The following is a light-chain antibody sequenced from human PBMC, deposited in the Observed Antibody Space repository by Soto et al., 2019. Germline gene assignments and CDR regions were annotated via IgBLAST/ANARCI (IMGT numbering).Light chain of an antibody. Sequence: QSALTQPASVSGSPGQSITISCTGTSSDIGAYNFVSWYQQHPGKAPKLMIYEVSNRPSGISIRFSGSKSGNTASLTISGVQAEDEANYYSSAYTTTSTLIFGTGTKVTVL. CDR3: SAYTTTSTLI. CDR2: EVS. V-gene: IGLV2-14*01. CDR1: SSDIGAYNF. J-gene: IGLJ1*01.